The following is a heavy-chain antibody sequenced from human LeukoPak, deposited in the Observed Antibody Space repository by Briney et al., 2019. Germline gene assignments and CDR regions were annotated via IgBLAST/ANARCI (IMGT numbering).Heavy chain of an antibody. J-gene: IGHJ4*02. CDR1: GYSISSGYY. D-gene: IGHD6-25*01. CDR3: AREHRGISARV. CDR2: TYHSGST. V-gene: IGHV4-38-2*02. Sequence: NPSETLSLTCAVSGYSISSGYYWGWIRQPPGKGLEWIGSTYHSGSTYYNPSLKSRVTISVDTSKNQFSLKLSSVTAADTAVYYCAREHRGISARVRGQGTLVTVSS.